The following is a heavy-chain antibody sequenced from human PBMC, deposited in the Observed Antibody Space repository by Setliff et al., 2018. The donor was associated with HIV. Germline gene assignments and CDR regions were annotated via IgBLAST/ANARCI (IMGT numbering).Heavy chain of an antibody. CDR2: IAPSSGGI. V-gene: IGHV1-46*01. J-gene: IGHJ4*02. CDR3: AREFPGGTKGFDY. CDR1: GYTFTSYI. Sequence: ASVKVSCKASGYTFTSYILHWVRQAAGQGLEWVGRIAPSSGGIHYAQKFQDRVTMTRDTSTSTVYMDLSRLRSENTAVYYCAREFPGGTKGFDYWGQGTLVTVSS. D-gene: IGHD1-1*01.